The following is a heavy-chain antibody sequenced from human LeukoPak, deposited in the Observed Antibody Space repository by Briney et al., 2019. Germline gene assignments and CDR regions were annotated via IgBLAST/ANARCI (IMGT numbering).Heavy chain of an antibody. CDR2: ISSGSTYI. V-gene: IGHV3-21*01. J-gene: IGHJ4*02. Sequence: GGSLRLSCAASEFTFSSYFMNWVRQAPGKGLEGVSSISSGSTYIYYADSVKGRFTISRDNAKNSLYLQMNSLRAEDTAVYYCAQGGSPGAFDYWGQGTLVIVSS. CDR1: EFTFSSYF. D-gene: IGHD1-26*01. CDR3: AQGGSPGAFDY.